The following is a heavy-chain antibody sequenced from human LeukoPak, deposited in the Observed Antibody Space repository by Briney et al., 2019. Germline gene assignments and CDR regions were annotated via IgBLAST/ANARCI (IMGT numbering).Heavy chain of an antibody. D-gene: IGHD6-19*01. Sequence: GGSLRLSCAASGFTFSSYSMNWVRQAPGKGLEWVSYISSSSSTIYYADSVKGRFTISRDNAKNSLYLQMNSLRAEDTAVYYCARIPTGDQRAVTGGYWGQGTLVTVSS. CDR3: ARIPTGDQRAVTGGY. V-gene: IGHV3-48*04. CDR1: GFTFSSYS. J-gene: IGHJ4*02. CDR2: ISSSSSTI.